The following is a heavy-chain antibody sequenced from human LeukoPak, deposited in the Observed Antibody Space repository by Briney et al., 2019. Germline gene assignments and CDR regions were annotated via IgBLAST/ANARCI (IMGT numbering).Heavy chain of an antibody. CDR3: ARVPSIAAAGTVYFDY. CDR1: GYTFTSYG. J-gene: IGHJ4*02. Sequence: ASVKVSCKASGYTFTSYGISWVRQAPGQGLEWMGWISAYNGNTNYAQELQGRVTMTTDTSTSTAYMELRSLRSDDTAVYYCARVPSIAAAGTVYFDYWGQGTLVTVSS. D-gene: IGHD6-13*01. V-gene: IGHV1-18*01. CDR2: ISAYNGNT.